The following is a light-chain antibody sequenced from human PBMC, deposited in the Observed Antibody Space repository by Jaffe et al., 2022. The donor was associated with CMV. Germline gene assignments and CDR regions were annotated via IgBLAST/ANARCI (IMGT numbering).Light chain of an antibody. J-gene: IGLJ2*01. CDR2: YDS. V-gene: IGLV3-21*04. Sequence: SYVLTQPPSVSVAPGKTARITCGGDNIGSKNVHWYQQKPGQAPVLVIYYDSDRPSGIPARFSGSNSGNTATLTISRVEAGDEADYYCQVWNSNSDLYVVFGGGTKLTVL. CDR3: QVWNSNSDLYVV. CDR1: NIGSKN.